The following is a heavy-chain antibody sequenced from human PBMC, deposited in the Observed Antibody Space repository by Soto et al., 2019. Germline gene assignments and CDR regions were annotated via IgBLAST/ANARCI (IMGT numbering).Heavy chain of an antibody. J-gene: IGHJ6*02. Sequence: SVKVSCKASGGTFSSYAISWVRQAPGQGLEWMGGIIPIFGTANYAQKFQGRATITADESTSTAYMELSSLRSEDTAVYYCARVAYGDSHYYYGMYVWGQGTTVTVSS. V-gene: IGHV1-69*13. CDR1: GGTFSSYA. D-gene: IGHD4-17*01. CDR2: IIPIFGTA. CDR3: ARVAYGDSHYYYGMYV.